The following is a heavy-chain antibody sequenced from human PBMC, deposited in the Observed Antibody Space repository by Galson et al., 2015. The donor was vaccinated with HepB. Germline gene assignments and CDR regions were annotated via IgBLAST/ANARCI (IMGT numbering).Heavy chain of an antibody. D-gene: IGHD2-2*01. CDR3: ARDIVVVPAHPGRWFDP. CDR1: GYTFTSYY. J-gene: IGHJ5*02. CDR2: INPSGGST. V-gene: IGHV1-46*01. Sequence: SGAEVKKPGESLKISCKAPGYTFTSYYMHWVRQAPGQGLEWMGIINPSGGSTSYAQKFQGRVTMTRDTSTSTVYMELSSLRSEDTAVYYCARDIVVVPAHPGRWFDPWGQGTLVTVSS.